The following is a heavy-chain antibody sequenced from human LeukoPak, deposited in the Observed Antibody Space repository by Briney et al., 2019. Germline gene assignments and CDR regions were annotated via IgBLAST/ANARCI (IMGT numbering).Heavy chain of an antibody. Sequence: PGGSLRLSCAASGFTFSSYSMNWVRQAPGKGLEWASSISSSSSYIYYADSVKGRFTISRDNAKNSLYLQMNSLRAEDTAVYYCARELTGYCSSTSCPGSWGQGTLVTVSS. D-gene: IGHD2-2*01. CDR3: ARELTGYCSSTSCPGS. J-gene: IGHJ5*02. CDR2: ISSSSSYI. V-gene: IGHV3-21*01. CDR1: GFTFSSYS.